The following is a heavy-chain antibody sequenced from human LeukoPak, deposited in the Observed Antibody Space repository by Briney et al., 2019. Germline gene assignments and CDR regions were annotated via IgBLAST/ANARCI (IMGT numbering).Heavy chain of an antibody. Sequence: GGSLRLSCAASGFSLTNFAMSWVRQAPGKGLEWVSLIIGSSGDTFYADSVKGRFTISRDNSKNRLYLQMNSLRAEDTAVYFCAKRGVVIRVFLVGFHKEAYYFDSWGQGALVTVSS. CDR1: GFSLTNFA. J-gene: IGHJ4*02. CDR2: IIGSSGDT. CDR3: AKRGVVIRVFLVGFHKEAYYFDS. V-gene: IGHV3-23*01. D-gene: IGHD3-10*01.